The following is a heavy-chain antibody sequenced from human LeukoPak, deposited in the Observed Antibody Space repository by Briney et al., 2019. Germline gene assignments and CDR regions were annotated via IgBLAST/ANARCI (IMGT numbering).Heavy chain of an antibody. CDR1: GFTFSSYS. D-gene: IGHD1-14*01. Sequence: PGGSLRLSCAASGFTFSSYSMNWVRQAPGKGLEWVSYISSSSSTIYYADSVKGRFTISRDNAKNSLYLQMNSLRAEDTAVYYCASGNLPSGSRYWGQRTLVTVSS. V-gene: IGHV3-48*01. J-gene: IGHJ4*02. CDR2: ISSSSSTI. CDR3: ASGNLPSGSRY.